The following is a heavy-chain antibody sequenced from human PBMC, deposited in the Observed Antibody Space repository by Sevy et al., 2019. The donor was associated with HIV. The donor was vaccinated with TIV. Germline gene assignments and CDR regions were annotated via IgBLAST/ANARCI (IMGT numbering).Heavy chain of an antibody. CDR2: ISGGGGGT. CDR1: GFTFNNYA. J-gene: IGHJ2*01. CDR3: AKHYIHDIADGWYLDL. V-gene: IGHV3-23*01. D-gene: IGHD6-13*01. Sequence: GGSLRLSCAASGFTFNNYAMSWVRQAPGKGLEGKGLEWVSTISGGGGGTYYADSGRGRFTISRDNSKNTLYLQVNSLRVEDTAVYYCAKHYIHDIADGWYLDLWGRGTLVTVSS.